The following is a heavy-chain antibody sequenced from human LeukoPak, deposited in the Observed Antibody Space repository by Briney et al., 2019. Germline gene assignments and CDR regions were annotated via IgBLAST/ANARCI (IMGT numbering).Heavy chain of an antibody. J-gene: IGHJ4*02. CDR3: ARVPSGRPTYYFDY. D-gene: IGHD6-19*01. Sequence: ASVKVSCKASGYTFTSYGISWVRQAPGQGLECMGWISAYNGNTSYAQKLQGRVTMTTDTSTSTAYMELRSLRSDDTAVYYCARVPSGRPTYYFDYWGQGTLVTVSS. CDR2: ISAYNGNT. CDR1: GYTFTSYG. V-gene: IGHV1-18*01.